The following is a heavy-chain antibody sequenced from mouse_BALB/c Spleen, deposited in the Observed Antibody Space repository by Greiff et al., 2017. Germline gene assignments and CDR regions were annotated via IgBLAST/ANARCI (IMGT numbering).Heavy chain of an antibody. CDR2: IWAGGST. Sequence: VKLMESGPGLVAPSQSLSITCTVSGFSLTSYGVHWVRQPPGKGLEWLGVIWAGGSTNYNSALMSRLSISKDNSKSQVFLKMNSLQTDDTAMYYCARVGTVDSFDVWGAGTTVTVSS. CDR1: GFSLTSYG. J-gene: IGHJ1*01. D-gene: IGHD1-1*01. V-gene: IGHV2-9*02. CDR3: ARVGTVDSFDV.